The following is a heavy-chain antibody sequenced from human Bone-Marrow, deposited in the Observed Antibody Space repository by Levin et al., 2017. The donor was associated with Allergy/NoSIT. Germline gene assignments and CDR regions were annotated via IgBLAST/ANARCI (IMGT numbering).Heavy chain of an antibody. CDR1: GGSISSYS. CDR2: ISKSGST. J-gene: IGHJ4*02. CDR3: ARLGTDSMVLIY. V-gene: IGHV4-59*01. D-gene: IGHD2/OR15-2a*01. Sequence: RSQTLSLTCRVSGGSISSYSWSWIRQPPGKGLEWIGDISKSGSTNYNASLKSRITISGDTSRNRFSLNLTSVTAADTAVYYCARLGTDSMVLIYWGQGILVTVSS.